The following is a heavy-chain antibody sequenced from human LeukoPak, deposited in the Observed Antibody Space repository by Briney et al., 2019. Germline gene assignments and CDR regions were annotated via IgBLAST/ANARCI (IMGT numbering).Heavy chain of an antibody. Sequence: SETLSLTCTVSGGSISSGSYYWSWIRQPAGKGLEWIGRIYTSGSTNYNPSLKSRVTISVDTSKNQFSLKLSSVTAADTALYYCARVDGYSYGRPFDFWGQGTLVTVSS. V-gene: IGHV4-61*02. CDR2: IYTSGST. CDR3: ARVDGYSYGRPFDF. CDR1: GGSISSGSYY. D-gene: IGHD5-18*01. J-gene: IGHJ4*02.